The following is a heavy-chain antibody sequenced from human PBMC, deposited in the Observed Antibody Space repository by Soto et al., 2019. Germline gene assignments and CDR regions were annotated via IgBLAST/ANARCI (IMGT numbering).Heavy chain of an antibody. J-gene: IGHJ4*02. CDR3: ARDGGDGYNSYFDY. Sequence: GGSLRLSCAASGFTFSSYGMHWVRQAPGKGLEWVAVIWYDGINKYYADSVKGRFTISRDNSKNTLYLQMNSLRAEDTAMYYCARDGGDGYNSYFDYWGQGTLVTVSS. V-gene: IGHV3-33*01. CDR1: GFTFSSYG. CDR2: IWYDGINK. D-gene: IGHD5-12*01.